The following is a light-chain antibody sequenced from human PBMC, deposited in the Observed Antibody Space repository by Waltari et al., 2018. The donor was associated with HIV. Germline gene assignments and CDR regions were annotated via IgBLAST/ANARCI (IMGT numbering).Light chain of an antibody. Sequence: EIVLTQSPATLSLSPGERAILSCRASQPIRDTFLAWYQQQPGRAPTPLISGASTRATGIPDRFSGNVSGTEFTLTISRLEPADLAVYYCQQYGSPPRTFGQGTKVEIK. J-gene: IGKJ1*01. CDR2: GAS. CDR3: QQYGSPPRT. V-gene: IGKV3-20*01. CDR1: QPIRDTF.